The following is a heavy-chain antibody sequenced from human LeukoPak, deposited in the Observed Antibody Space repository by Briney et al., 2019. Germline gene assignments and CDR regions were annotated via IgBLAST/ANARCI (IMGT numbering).Heavy chain of an antibody. CDR2: HFYSGRT. CDR3: ARHLAVAGTSYNWFDR. J-gene: IGHJ5*02. Sequence: SETLSLTCTVSDGSISSNNYYWAWIRQPPGKGLEWIGGHFYSGRTYYNPSLKSRVTISVDTSKNQFFLRLNSVTAADTALYHCARHLAVAGTSYNWFDRWGQGTQVTVSS. CDR1: DGSISSNNYY. V-gene: IGHV4-39*01. D-gene: IGHD6-19*01.